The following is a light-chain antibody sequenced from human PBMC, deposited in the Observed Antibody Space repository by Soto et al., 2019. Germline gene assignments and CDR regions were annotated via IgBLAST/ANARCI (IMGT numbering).Light chain of an antibody. CDR3: QQLNSYPKT. V-gene: IGKV1-9*01. CDR1: QGISSY. Sequence: DIQLTQSPSLLSASVGDRVTITCRASQGISSYLAWYQQKPGKAAKLLIYAASTLQSGVPSRFSGSGSGTEFTLTISSLQPEDFATYYCQQLNSYPKTFGQGTKVEIK. CDR2: AAS. J-gene: IGKJ1*01.